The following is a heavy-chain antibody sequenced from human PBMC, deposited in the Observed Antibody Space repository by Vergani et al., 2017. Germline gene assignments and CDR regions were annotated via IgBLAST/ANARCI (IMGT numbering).Heavy chain of an antibody. V-gene: IGHV3-30*02. J-gene: IGHJ4*02. Sequence: QVQLVESGGGVVQPGGSLRLSCAASGFTFSSYCMHWVRQAPGKGLEWVAFIRYDGSNKYYADSVKGRFTISRDNSKNTLYLQMNSLRAEDTDVYYCAKHRGELLEWLLSIDYWGQGTLVTVSS. D-gene: IGHD3-3*01. CDR3: AKHRGELLEWLLSIDY. CDR2: IRYDGSNK. CDR1: GFTFSSYC.